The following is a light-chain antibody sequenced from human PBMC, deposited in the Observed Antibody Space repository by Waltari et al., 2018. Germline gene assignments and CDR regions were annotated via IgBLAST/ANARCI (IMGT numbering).Light chain of an antibody. Sequence: QSALTQPASVSGSPGQSITLPCTGTSRCVCGYNQVPWYQQHPGKVPKLLIFDVSNRPSGVSNRFSGSKSGNTASLTISGLQAEDESDYYCCSFTSRSTWVFGGGTKLTVL. CDR3: CSFTSRSTWV. CDR1: SRCVCGYNQ. CDR2: DVS. V-gene: IGLV2-14*01. J-gene: IGLJ3*02.